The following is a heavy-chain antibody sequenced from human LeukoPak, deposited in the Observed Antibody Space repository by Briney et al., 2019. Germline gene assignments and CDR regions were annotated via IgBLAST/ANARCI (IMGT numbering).Heavy chain of an antibody. V-gene: IGHV3-74*01. D-gene: IGHD1-26*01. CDR3: ARGGTSGSLIY. CDR1: GFTFSNYW. J-gene: IGHJ4*02. Sequence: GGSLRLSCAASGFTFSNYWMHWVRQDPLKGLVWVSRINSDGASTGYADSVKGRFTISRDNTKNTLYLQMNSLRAEDTALYYCARGGTSGSLIYWGQGTLVTVSS. CDR2: INSDGAST.